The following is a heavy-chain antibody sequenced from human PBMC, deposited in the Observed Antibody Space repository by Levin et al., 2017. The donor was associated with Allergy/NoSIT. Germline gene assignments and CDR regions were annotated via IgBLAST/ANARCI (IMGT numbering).Heavy chain of an antibody. D-gene: IGHD6-19*01. CDR2: ISGSGGST. CDR3: AKTTISGYSFDY. V-gene: IGHV3-23*01. Sequence: SCAASGFTFSSYAMSWVRQAPGKGLEWVSAISGSGGSTYYADSVKGRFTISRDNSKNTLYLQMNSLRAEDTAVYYCAKTTISGYSFDYWGQGTLVTVSS. CDR1: GFTFSSYA. J-gene: IGHJ4*02.